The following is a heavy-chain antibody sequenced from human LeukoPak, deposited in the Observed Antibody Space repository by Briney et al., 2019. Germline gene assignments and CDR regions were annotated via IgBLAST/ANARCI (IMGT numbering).Heavy chain of an antibody. CDR3: TRDFWSGFDY. V-gene: IGHV3-49*04. J-gene: IGHJ4*02. CDR2: IRSKAYGGTT. D-gene: IGHD3-3*01. CDR1: GFTFSSYS. Sequence: PGGSLRLSCAASGFTFSSYSMNWVRQAPGKGLEWVGFIRSKAYGGTTEYAASVKGRFTISRDDSKSIAYLQMNSLKTEDTAVYYCTRDFWSGFDYWGQGTLVTVSS.